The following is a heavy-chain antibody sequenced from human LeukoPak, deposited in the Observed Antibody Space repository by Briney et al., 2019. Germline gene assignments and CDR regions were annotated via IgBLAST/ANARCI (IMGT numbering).Heavy chain of an antibody. CDR3: ATEFGSTSDYGMDV. CDR1: GYTLTELS. J-gene: IGHJ6*02. V-gene: IGHV1-24*01. CDR2: FDPEDGET. Sequence: ASVKVSCKVSGYTLTELSMHWVRQAPGKGLGWMGGFDPEDGETIYAQKFQGRVTMTEDTSTDTAYMELSSLRSEDTAVYYCATEFGSTSDYGMDVWGQGTTVTVSS. D-gene: IGHD2-2*01.